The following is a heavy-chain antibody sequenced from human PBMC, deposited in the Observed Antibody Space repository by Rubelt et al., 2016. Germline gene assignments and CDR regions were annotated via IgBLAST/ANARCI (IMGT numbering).Heavy chain of an antibody. CDR1: GFTFSSYW. CDR3: TRDLPTYSSSSMFDY. CDR2: IKQDGSEK. D-gene: IGHD6-6*01. Sequence: EVKLVESGGGLVQPGGSLRLSCAASGFTFSSYWMSWVRQAPGKGLEWVATIKQDGSEKYYVDSVKGRFTISRDNAKNSLYLQMNSLRAEDTAVYYCTRDLPTYSSSSMFDYWGQGTLVTVSS. V-gene: IGHV3-7*04. J-gene: IGHJ4*02.